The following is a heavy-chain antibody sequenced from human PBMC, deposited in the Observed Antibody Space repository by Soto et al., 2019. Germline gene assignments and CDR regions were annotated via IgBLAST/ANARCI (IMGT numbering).Heavy chain of an antibody. CDR3: AKEKNYPLPPIRDYYYYGMDV. CDR1: GFTFSSYG. J-gene: IGHJ6*02. V-gene: IGHV3-30*18. Sequence: GGSLRLSCAASGFTFSSYGMHWVRQAPGKGLEWVAVISYDGSNKYYADSVKGRFTISRDNSKNTLYLQMNSLRAEDTAVYYCAKEKNYPLPPIRDYYYYGMDVWGQGTTVTVSS. CDR2: ISYDGSNK. D-gene: IGHD3-10*01.